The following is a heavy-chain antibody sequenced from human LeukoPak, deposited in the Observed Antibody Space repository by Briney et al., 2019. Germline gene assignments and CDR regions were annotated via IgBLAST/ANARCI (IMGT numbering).Heavy chain of an antibody. Sequence: GGSLRLSCAASGFTFSSYVMSWVRQAPGKGLEWVSGISGSGGSTYYADSVKGRFTISRHNSKNTLYLQMNSLRAEDTAVYYCAREVGGSAFDIWGQGTMVTVSS. CDR3: AREVGGSAFDI. V-gene: IGHV3-23*01. D-gene: IGHD3-16*01. CDR1: GFTFSSYV. J-gene: IGHJ3*02. CDR2: ISGSGGST.